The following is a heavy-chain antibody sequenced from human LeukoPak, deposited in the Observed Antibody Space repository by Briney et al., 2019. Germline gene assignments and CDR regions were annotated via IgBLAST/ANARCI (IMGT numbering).Heavy chain of an antibody. CDR1: GFTFSSYR. Sequence: GGSLRLSCAASGFTFSSYRMKWVRQAPGKGLEWVAYISSSSSTIYYADSVKGRFTSSRDNAKNSLYVQMNSLRDEDTAVYYCARSITMVRGVIGILDYWGQGTLVTVSS. CDR2: ISSSSSTI. V-gene: IGHV3-48*02. J-gene: IGHJ4*02. D-gene: IGHD3-10*01. CDR3: ARSITMVRGVIGILDY.